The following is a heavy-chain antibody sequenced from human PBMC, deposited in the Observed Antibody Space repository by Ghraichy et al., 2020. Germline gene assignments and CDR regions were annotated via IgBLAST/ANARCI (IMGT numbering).Heavy chain of an antibody. D-gene: IGHD1-14*01. Sequence: SETLSLTCSVFGVSMTSYYWNWIRQPPGKGLEWIGYIYYTGSTSYSSSLESRVTMSVDTSNNQFSLKLTSVTAADTAVYYCASAGIRASAFDPWGQGTLVTVCS. CDR3: ASAGIRASAFDP. V-gene: IGHV4-59*01. CDR1: GVSMTSYY. J-gene: IGHJ5*02. CDR2: IYYTGST.